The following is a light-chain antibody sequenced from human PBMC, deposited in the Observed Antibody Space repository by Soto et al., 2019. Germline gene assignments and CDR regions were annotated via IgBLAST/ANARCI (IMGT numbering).Light chain of an antibody. Sequence: DIQMTQSPSTLSASVGDGVTITCRASQSITTWLAWYQQKPGQAPKLLIYDASTLQRGVPSRFSGSGFGPQFTLTISSLQHDDSATYYCQEYNNHWTFGQGTKVDI. CDR3: QEYNNHWT. V-gene: IGKV1-5*01. J-gene: IGKJ1*01. CDR2: DAS. CDR1: QSITTW.